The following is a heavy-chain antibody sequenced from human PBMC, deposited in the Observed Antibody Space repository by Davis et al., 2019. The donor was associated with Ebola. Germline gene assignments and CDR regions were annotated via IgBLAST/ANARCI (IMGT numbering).Heavy chain of an antibody. J-gene: IGHJ5*02. CDR1: GFTFDDYT. CDR2: ISWDGGST. Sequence: GGSLRLSCAASGFTFDDYTMHWVRHAPGKGLEWVSLISWDGGSTYYADSVKGRFTISRDNSKNFLYLQMNSLRTEDTAVYYCTTDILVVYALDHWGQGTLVTVSS. D-gene: IGHD2-8*02. CDR3: TTDILVVYALDH. V-gene: IGHV3-43*01.